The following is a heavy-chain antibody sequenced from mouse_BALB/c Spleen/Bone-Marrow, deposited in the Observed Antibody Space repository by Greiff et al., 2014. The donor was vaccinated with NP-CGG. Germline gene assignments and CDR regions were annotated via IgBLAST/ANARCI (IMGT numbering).Heavy chain of an antibody. V-gene: IGHV14-1*02. CDR2: IDPENGNT. CDR3: ARHYYGTSYVGYFDY. J-gene: IGHJ2*01. CDR1: GFNIKDYY. Sequence: EVQLQQSGAELVRPGALVKLSCKASGFNIKDYYMHWVKQRPEQGLEWIGWIDPENGNTIYDPKFQGKASITADTSSNTAYLQLSSLTPEDTAVYYCARHYYGTSYVGYFDYWGQGTTLTVSS. D-gene: IGHD1-1*01.